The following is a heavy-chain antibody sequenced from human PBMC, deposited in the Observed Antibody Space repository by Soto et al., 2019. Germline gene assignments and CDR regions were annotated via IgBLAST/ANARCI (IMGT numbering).Heavy chain of an antibody. CDR1: GGTFSSYA. D-gene: IGHD1-7*01. J-gene: IGHJ6*02. CDR2: IIPIFGTA. Sequence: GASVKVSCKASGGTFSSYAISWVRQAPGQGLEWMGGIIPIFGTANYAQKFQGRVTITADESTSTAYMELSSLRSEDTAVYYCARERASITGTYYYGMDVWGQGTTVTVSS. V-gene: IGHV1-69*13. CDR3: ARERASITGTYYYGMDV.